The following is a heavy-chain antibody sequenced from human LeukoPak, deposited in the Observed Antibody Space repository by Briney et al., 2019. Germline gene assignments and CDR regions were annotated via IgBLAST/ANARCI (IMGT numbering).Heavy chain of an antibody. CDR2: IHDSGST. D-gene: IGHD3-16*01. V-gene: IGHV4-30-4*07. J-gene: IGHJ6*03. CDR1: GDSISSGGYS. Sequence: PSETLSLTCAVSGDSISSGGYSWSWIRQTPGKGLEWIAYIHDSGSTYNNPSLKSRLSISIDTSKNQFSLKLNSVTAADTAVYYCARETSQKGAHYMDVWGKGTTVTISS. CDR3: ARETSQKGAHYMDV.